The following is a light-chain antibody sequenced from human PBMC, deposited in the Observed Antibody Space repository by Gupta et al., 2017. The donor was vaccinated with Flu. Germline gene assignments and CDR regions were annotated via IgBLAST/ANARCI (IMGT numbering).Light chain of an antibody. Sequence: DNHMTHSPSTLSASVGDRVTITCRASQSISSRLTWYQQKPGKAPKLLIYRASTLESGVPLRFSGSGSGTEFTLTSSSLQPDDFATYYCQQYDTYWTFGQGTKVDIK. CDR3: QQYDTYWT. V-gene: IGKV1-5*03. CDR1: QSISSR. CDR2: RAS. J-gene: IGKJ1*01.